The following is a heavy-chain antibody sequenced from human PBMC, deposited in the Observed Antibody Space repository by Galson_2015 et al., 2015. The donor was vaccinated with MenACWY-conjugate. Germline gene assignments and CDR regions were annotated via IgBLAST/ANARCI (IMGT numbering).Heavy chain of an antibody. Sequence: SLRLSCAASGFIFNNYWMSWVRQVPGKGPEWVANIKQDGSEKYYVDSVRGRFTTSRDNAKNSLHLQMNSLRAEDTAVNYCARDLGFYCSRNDCYSPYWGQGTLVTVSS. D-gene: IGHD2-2*01. V-gene: IGHV3-7*03. CDR2: IKQDGSEK. CDR3: ARDLGFYCSRNDCYSPY. J-gene: IGHJ4*02. CDR1: GFIFNNYW.